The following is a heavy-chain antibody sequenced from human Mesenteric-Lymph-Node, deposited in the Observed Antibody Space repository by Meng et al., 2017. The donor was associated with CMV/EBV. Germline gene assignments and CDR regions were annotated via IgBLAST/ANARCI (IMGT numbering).Heavy chain of an antibody. CDR2: IKQDGSEK. V-gene: IGHV3-7*01. CDR3: ASGWSPDY. J-gene: IGHJ4*02. CDR1: GFTFTSYG. Sequence: GESLKISCAASGFTFTSYGIHWVRQAPGKGLEWVANIKQDGSEKYYVDSVKGRFTISRDNAKNSLYLQMNSLRAEDTAVYYCASGWSPDYWGQGTLVTVSS. D-gene: IGHD2-15*01.